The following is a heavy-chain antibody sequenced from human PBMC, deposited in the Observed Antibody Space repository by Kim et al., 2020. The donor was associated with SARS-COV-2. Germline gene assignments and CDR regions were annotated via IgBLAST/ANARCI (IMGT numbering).Heavy chain of an antibody. CDR2: IYPGDSDS. J-gene: IGHJ4*02. Sequence: GESLKISCRGSGYSFTSYWIGWVRQMPGKGLEWMGIIYPGDSDSRYSPSFQGQVTISADKSISTAYLQLSSLKASATSVYYCATQGSSSWKHYFDFWGQGTLVTVSS. D-gene: IGHD6-13*01. V-gene: IGHV5-51*01. CDR1: GYSFTSYW. CDR3: ATQGSSSWKHYFDF.